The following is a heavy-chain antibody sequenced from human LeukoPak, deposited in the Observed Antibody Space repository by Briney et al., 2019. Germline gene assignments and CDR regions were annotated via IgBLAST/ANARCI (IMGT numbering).Heavy chain of an antibody. CDR3: ATVPTGRSEYDNSDYYPYFDY. Sequence: GESLHISCKGSGYSLPTYWIGWVRQKPGKGLEWMGIIYPGDSNTRYSPSFQGQVIMSADKSISTAYLQWSSLKASDTAVYYCATVPTGRSEYDNSDYYPYFDYWGQGTLVTVSS. CDR1: GYSLPTYW. D-gene: IGHD3-22*01. J-gene: IGHJ4*02. V-gene: IGHV5-51*01. CDR2: IYPGDSNT.